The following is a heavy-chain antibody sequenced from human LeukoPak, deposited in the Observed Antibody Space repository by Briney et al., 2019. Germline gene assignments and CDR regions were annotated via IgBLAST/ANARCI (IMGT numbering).Heavy chain of an antibody. CDR2: IYSGGST. J-gene: IGHJ4*02. CDR3: ARETYYYDSSGYYYPNYFDY. CDR1: GFTVSSNY. V-gene: IGHV3-53*01. Sequence: GGSLRPSCAASGFTVSSNYMSWVRQAPGKGLEWVSVIYSGGSTYYADSVKGRFTISRDNSKNTLYLQMNSLRAEDTAVYYCARETYYYDSSGYYYPNYFDYWGQGTLVTVSS. D-gene: IGHD3-22*01.